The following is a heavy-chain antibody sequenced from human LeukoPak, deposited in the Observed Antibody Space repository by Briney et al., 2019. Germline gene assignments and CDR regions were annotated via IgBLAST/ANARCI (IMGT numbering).Heavy chain of an antibody. CDR3: ARDSIAAAGNAFDI. J-gene: IGHJ3*02. CDR1: GFTFSSYA. CDR2: ISYDGSNK. V-gene: IGHV3-30-3*01. D-gene: IGHD6-13*01. Sequence: PGRSLRLSCAASGFTFSSYAMHWVRQAPGKGLEWVAVISYDGSNKYYADSVKGRFTISRDNSKNTLYLQMNSLRAEDTAVYYCARDSIAAAGNAFDIWGQGTMVTVSS.